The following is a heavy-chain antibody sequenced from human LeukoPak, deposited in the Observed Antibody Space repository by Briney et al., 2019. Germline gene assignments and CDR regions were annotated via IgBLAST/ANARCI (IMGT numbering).Heavy chain of an antibody. J-gene: IGHJ3*02. V-gene: IGHV3-74*01. CDR3: ARQQITIFGVVTRSGDAFDI. CDR2: INTDGSST. Sequence: GGSLRLSCAASGFTFSSYWMHWVRQAPGKGLVWVSRINTDGSSTSYADSVKGRFTISRDNAKNTLYLQMNSLRAEDTAVYYCARQQITIFGVVTRSGDAFDIWGQGTMVTVSS. D-gene: IGHD3-3*01. CDR1: GFTFSSYW.